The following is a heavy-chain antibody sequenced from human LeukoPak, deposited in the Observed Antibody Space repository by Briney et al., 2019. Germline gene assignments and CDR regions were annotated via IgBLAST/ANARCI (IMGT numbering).Heavy chain of an antibody. CDR3: ARGALRYFDWFDY. D-gene: IGHD3-9*01. Sequence: GGSLRLSCAASGFTFSSYSTNWVRQAPGKGLEWVSYISSSSSTIYYADSVKGRFTISRDNAKNSLYLQMNSLRAEDTAVYYCARGALRYFDWFDYWGQGTLVTVSS. CDR2: ISSSSSTI. J-gene: IGHJ4*02. CDR1: GFTFSSYS. V-gene: IGHV3-48*04.